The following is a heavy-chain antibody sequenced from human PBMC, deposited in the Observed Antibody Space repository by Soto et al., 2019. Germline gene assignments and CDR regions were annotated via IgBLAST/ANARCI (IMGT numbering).Heavy chain of an antibody. CDR1: GYTFTSYG. J-gene: IGHJ4*02. Sequence: QVQLVQSGAEVKKPGASVKVSCKASGYTFTSYGISWVRQAPGQGLERMGWISAYNGNTNYAQKLQGRVTMTTDTSTSTAYMELRSLRSDDTAVYYCARSTIFGVVSTPPHNDYWGQGTLVTVSS. CDR3: ARSTIFGVVSTPPHNDY. V-gene: IGHV1-18*01. CDR2: ISAYNGNT. D-gene: IGHD3-3*01.